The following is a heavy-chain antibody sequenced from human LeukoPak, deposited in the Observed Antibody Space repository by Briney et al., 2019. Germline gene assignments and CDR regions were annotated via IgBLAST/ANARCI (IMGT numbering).Heavy chain of an antibody. CDR1: GGSISSYY. D-gene: IGHD6-6*01. Sequence: SETLSLTCTVSGGSISSYYWSWIRQPAGKGLEWIGRIYTSGSTIYNPSLKSRVTMSVDTSKNQFSLKLSSVTAADTAVYYCARVRNGRVSYYYYYYMDVWGKGTTVTVSS. CDR3: ARVRNGRVSYYYYYYMDV. V-gene: IGHV4-4*07. J-gene: IGHJ6*03. CDR2: IYTSGST.